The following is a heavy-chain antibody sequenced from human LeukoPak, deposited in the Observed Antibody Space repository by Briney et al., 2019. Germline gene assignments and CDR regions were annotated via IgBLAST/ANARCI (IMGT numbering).Heavy chain of an antibody. D-gene: IGHD2-2*01. Sequence: GGSLRLSCAASGFTFSSYAMHWVRQAPGKGLEWVAGIQSNGRNKYYVDSVKGRFAISRDNSKSTLYLQVNSLRVEDTALYYCARESEGGTGTSCPDYWGQGTLVTVSS. CDR2: IQSNGRNK. J-gene: IGHJ4*02. CDR1: GFTFSSYA. V-gene: IGHV3-30*09. CDR3: ARESEGGTGTSCPDY.